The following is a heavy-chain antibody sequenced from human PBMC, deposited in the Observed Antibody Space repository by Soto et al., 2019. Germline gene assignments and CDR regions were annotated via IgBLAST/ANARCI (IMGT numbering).Heavy chain of an antibody. V-gene: IGHV4-34*01. CDR3: ARARRSGSSWTRGHYMDV. CDR1: GGSFSGYY. CDR2: INHSGST. D-gene: IGHD6-13*01. Sequence: QVQLQQWGAGLLKPSETLSLTCAVYGGSFSGYYWSWIRQPPGKGLEWIGEINHSGSTNYNPSLMSRVTISVDTSKNQFSLKLSSVTAADTAVYYCARARRSGSSWTRGHYMDVWGKGTTVTVSS. J-gene: IGHJ6*03.